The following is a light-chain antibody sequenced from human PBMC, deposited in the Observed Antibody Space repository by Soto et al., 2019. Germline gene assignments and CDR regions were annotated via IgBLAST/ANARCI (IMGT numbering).Light chain of an antibody. J-gene: IGKJ4*01. V-gene: IGKV3-20*01. CDR2: GAS. Sequence: EIVLTQSPGTLSLSPGERATLSCRASQIFTSNFLAWYQQKPGQAPRLLIYGASSRATGIPDRFSGSGSGTDFTLPISRLEPEDFAVYYCQQYDSSPLTFGGGTKVEIK. CDR1: QIFTSNF. CDR3: QQYDSSPLT.